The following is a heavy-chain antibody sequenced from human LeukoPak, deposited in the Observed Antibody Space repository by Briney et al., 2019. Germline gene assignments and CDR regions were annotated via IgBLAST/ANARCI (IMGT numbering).Heavy chain of an antibody. CDR2: IKNDGSAT. CDR3: ARESGIYGDYPYYFDY. CDR1: GFTFSSYW. J-gene: IGHJ4*02. D-gene: IGHD4-17*01. V-gene: IGHV3-74*01. Sequence: GGSLRLSCAASGFTFSSYWMHWVRQAPGKGLVWVSRIKNDGSATNYADSVKGRFTISRDNAKNTLDLQMNSLRAEDTAVYYCARESGIYGDYPYYFDYWGQGTLVTVSS.